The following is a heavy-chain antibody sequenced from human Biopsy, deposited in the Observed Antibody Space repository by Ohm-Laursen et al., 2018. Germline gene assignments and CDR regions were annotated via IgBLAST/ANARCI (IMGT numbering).Heavy chain of an antibody. Sequence: SLRLSCSASVSTFDDNALHWAWHAPATALELVSGSSCNSLSRGYADSVQGRFTISRDNAKNPLYLQMNSLRAEDEALYYCARDSWWELLQNPTQPFDYWGQGTLVTVSS. CDR2: SSCNSLSR. CDR3: ARDSWWELLQNPTQPFDY. D-gene: IGHD1-26*01. J-gene: IGHJ4*02. V-gene: IGHV3-9*01. CDR1: VSTFDDNA.